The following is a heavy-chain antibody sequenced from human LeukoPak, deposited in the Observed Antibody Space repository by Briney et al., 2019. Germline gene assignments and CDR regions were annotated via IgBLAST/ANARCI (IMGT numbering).Heavy chain of an antibody. J-gene: IGHJ4*02. D-gene: IGHD6-19*01. CDR1: GFTFSSYG. CDR2: IRNDGSNK. CDR3: AKDREAVAGSPEPYFDY. V-gene: IGHV3-30*02. Sequence: GGSLRLSCAASGFTFSSYGMDWVRQAPGKGLEWVAFIRNDGSNKYYADSVKGRFTISRDNSKNTLYLQMNSLRAEDTAVYYCAKDREAVAGSPEPYFDYWGQGTLVTVSS.